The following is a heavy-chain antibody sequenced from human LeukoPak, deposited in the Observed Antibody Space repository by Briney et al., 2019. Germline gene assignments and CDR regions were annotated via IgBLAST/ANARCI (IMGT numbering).Heavy chain of an antibody. CDR3: ARQGQQLVRDAFDI. CDR1: GYRFTTHW. V-gene: IGHV5-51*01. CDR2: IYPDDSDS. Sequence: GESLKISCKGSGYRFTTHWIGWVRQRPGRGLEWMGIIYPDDSDSRYGPSFEGQVTMSADKSNNTAFLQWSSLKASDTAMYYCARQGQQLVRDAFDIWGQGTMVTVSS. J-gene: IGHJ3*02. D-gene: IGHD6-13*01.